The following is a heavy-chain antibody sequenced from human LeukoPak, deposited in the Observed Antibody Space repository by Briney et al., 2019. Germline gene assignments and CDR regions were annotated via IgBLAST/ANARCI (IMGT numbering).Heavy chain of an antibody. Sequence: GGSLRLSCAASGFTFSSYWMYWVRQAPGKGLEWVANIKQDGNEEHYVDSVKGRFTISRDNPKNSLYLQMNSLRAEDTAVYYCARRGSTYFAANSWGQGTPVTVSS. CDR1: GFTFSSYW. J-gene: IGHJ4*02. D-gene: IGHD6-13*01. CDR2: IKQDGNEE. CDR3: ARRGSTYFAANS. V-gene: IGHV3-7*05.